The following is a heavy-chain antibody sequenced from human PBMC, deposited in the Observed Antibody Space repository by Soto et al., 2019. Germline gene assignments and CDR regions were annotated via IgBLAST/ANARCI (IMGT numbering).Heavy chain of an antibody. CDR1: GFTFSSYS. D-gene: IGHD3-9*01. Sequence: EVQLVESGGGLVKPGGSLRLSCAASGFTFSSYSMNWVRQAPGKGLEWVSSISSSSSYIYYADSVKGRFTISRDNAKNSXXLQRNSRRAEDTAVYYCARATQQELVTDDYYGMDVWGQGTTVTVSS. J-gene: IGHJ6*02. CDR3: ARATQQELVTDDYYGMDV. V-gene: IGHV3-21*01. CDR2: ISSSSSYI.